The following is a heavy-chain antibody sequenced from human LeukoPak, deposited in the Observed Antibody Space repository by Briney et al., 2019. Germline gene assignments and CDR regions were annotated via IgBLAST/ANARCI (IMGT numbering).Heavy chain of an antibody. CDR1: GYIFTDYY. CDR2: IDPSRDVT. CDR3: ARDPPATTAFDV. J-gene: IGHJ3*01. D-gene: IGHD1-1*01. Sequence: ASVKVSCKASGYIFTDYYLHWVRQAPGQGLEWMGWIDPSRDVTRYAQNFQGRVTMTWDTSMSTAYMEVTRLTSADTAMFYCARDPPATTAFDVWGQGTMVIVSS. V-gene: IGHV1-2*02.